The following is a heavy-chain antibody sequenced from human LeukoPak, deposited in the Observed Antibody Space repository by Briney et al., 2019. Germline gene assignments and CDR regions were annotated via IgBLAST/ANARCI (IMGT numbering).Heavy chain of an antibody. Sequence: SETLSLTCSVAGGSISYYYWSWIRQPAGKGLEWIGRVYDSGSTNYNPSLKSRVSISVDKSKNQFSLNLKSVTAADTAVYYCASESGTYFYFYWGRGTLVTVSS. J-gene: IGHJ4*02. CDR3: ASESGTYFYFY. CDR2: VYDSGST. D-gene: IGHD1-26*01. CDR1: GGSISYYY. V-gene: IGHV4-4*07.